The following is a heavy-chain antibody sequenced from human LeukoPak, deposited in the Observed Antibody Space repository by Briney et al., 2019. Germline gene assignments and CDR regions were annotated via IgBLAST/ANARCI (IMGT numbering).Heavy chain of an antibody. V-gene: IGHV3-23*01. J-gene: IGHJ4*02. CDR3: ARRAGDYSHPYDY. Sequence: GGTLRLSCAASGFTFSSYGMSWVRQAPGKGLEWVSAISGSGGSTYYADSVKGRFTISRDNSKNTLYLQMNSLRAEDTAVYYCARRAGDYSHPYDYWGQGILVTVSS. D-gene: IGHD3-22*01. CDR1: GFTFSSYG. CDR2: ISGSGGST.